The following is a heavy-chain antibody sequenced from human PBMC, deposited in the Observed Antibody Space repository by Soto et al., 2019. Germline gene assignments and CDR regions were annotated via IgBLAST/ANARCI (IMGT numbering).Heavy chain of an antibody. CDR1: GYTFTSYG. V-gene: IGHV1-18*04. D-gene: IGHD2-21*01. Sequence: ASVKVSCKASGYTFTSYGISLVRQAPGQGLEWMGWISAYNGNTNXAQKLQGRVTMTTDTSTSTAYMELRSLRSDDTAVYYCARDPEHAWFDPWGQGTLVTVSS. J-gene: IGHJ5*02. CDR3: ARDPEHAWFDP. CDR2: ISAYNGNT.